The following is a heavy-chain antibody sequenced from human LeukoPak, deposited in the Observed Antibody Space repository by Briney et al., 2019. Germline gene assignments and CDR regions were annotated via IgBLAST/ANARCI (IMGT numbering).Heavy chain of an antibody. CDR1: GGSISSGGYY. V-gene: IGHV4-31*03. CDR3: ARAGEYSSSWYKPSKGAFDI. Sequence: SETLSLTCTVSGGSISSGGYYWSWIRQHPGKGLEWIGYIYYSGSTYYNPSLKSRVTISVDTSKNQFSLKLSSVTAADTAVYYCARAGEYSSSWYKPSKGAFDIWGQGTMVTVSS. CDR2: IYYSGST. J-gene: IGHJ3*02. D-gene: IGHD6-13*01.